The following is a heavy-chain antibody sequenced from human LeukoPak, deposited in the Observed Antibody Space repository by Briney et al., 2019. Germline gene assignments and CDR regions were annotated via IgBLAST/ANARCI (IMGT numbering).Heavy chain of an antibody. J-gene: IGHJ6*03. CDR1: GYTFTSYD. D-gene: IGHD3-22*01. V-gene: IGHV1-2*02. CDR3: ARDYDSSGYPNYYMDV. CDR2: INPNSGGT. Sequence: ASVKVSCKASGYTFTSYDINWVRQAPGQGLEWMGWINPNSGGTNYAQKFQGRVTMTRDTSISTAYMELSRLRSDDTAVYYCARDYDSSGYPNYYMDVWGKGTTVTVSS.